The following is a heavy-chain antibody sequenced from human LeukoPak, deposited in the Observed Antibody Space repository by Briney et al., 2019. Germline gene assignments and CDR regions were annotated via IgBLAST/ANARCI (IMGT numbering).Heavy chain of an antibody. V-gene: IGHV5-51*01. CDR2: IYPGDSDT. CDR1: GYSFTSYW. Sequence: GESLKISCKGSGYSFTSYWSGWVRQLPGKGLEWMGIIYPGDSDTRYSPSFQAHVTISADKSISTAYLHWSTLKAPHTAMYYCARRGGSGYYSQVDYWGQGTLVTVSS. CDR3: ARRGGSGYYSQVDY. D-gene: IGHD3-22*01. J-gene: IGHJ4*02.